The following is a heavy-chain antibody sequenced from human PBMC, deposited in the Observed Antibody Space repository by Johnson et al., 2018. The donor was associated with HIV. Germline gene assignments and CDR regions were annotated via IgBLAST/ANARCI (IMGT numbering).Heavy chain of an antibody. V-gene: IGHV3-30*19. Sequence: QVQLVESGGGVVQPGRSLRLSCAASGFTFSSYGMHWVRQAPGKGLEWVAVISYDGSNKYYADSVKGRFTISRDNSKNTLYLQMNSLRAEDTAVYYCARGGRCYYYDGICPLRAFEIWGLGTKVTVSS. CDR2: ISYDGSNK. CDR3: ARGGRCYYYDGICPLRAFEI. J-gene: IGHJ3*02. CDR1: GFTFSSYG. D-gene: IGHD3-22*01.